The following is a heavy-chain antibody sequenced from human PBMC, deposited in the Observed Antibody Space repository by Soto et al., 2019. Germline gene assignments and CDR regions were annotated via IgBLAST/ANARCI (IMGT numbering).Heavy chain of an antibody. CDR2: ISSSGSTI. J-gene: IGHJ5*02. CDR1: GFAFSSYE. CDR3: GRLYYYDSSGEAPEGSWFDP. D-gene: IGHD3-22*01. Sequence: PGGSLRLSCAASGFAFSSYEMNWVRQAPGKGLEWVSYISSSGSTIYYADSVKGRFTISRDNAKNSLYLQMNSLRAEDTDVYYCGRLYYYDSSGEAPEGSWFDPWGQGPLVTLSA. V-gene: IGHV3-48*03.